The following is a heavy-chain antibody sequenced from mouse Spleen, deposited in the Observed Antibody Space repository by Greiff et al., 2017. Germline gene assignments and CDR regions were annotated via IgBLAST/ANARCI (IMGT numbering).Heavy chain of an antibody. D-gene: IGHD2-14*01. CDR3: ARRGTPAWFAY. J-gene: IGHJ3*01. CDR1: GYTFTSYW. Sequence: QVQLQQPGAELVKPGASVKLSCKASGYTFTSYWMQWVKQRPGQGLEWIGEIYPSDSYTNYNQKFKGKATLTVDTSSSTAYMQLSSLTSEDSAVYYCARRGTPAWFAYWGQWTLVTGSA. V-gene: IGHV1-50*01. CDR2: IYPSDSYT.